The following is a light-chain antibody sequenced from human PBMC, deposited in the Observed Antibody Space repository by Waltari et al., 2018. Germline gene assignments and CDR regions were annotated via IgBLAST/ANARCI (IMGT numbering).Light chain of an antibody. CDR1: QGLVSSDGNTY. V-gene: IGKV2-30*01. J-gene: IGKJ1*01. CDR3: MQGTHWPWT. Sequence: DVAMTQSPLSLPVTLGQPASISCRSSQGLVSSDGNTYFNWFQQRPGQAPRRLLYKVSNRDAGFLDRVSGGGSGTDFTLRISRVEAEDVGVYYCMQGTHWPWTFGQGTKVEI. CDR2: KVS.